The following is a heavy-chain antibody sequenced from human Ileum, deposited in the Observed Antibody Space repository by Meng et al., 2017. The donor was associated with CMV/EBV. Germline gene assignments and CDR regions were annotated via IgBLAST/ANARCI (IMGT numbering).Heavy chain of an antibody. V-gene: IGHV3-43*01. Sequence: GFTFDDYTMNWGRQAPGKGLEYVSLISWDGGSTHSADSVKGRFTISRDNSKNSLYLQMNSLRTEDTALYYCARDMRPYTSSSWMFDYWGQGTLVTVSS. CDR1: GFTFDDYT. J-gene: IGHJ4*02. D-gene: IGHD6-6*01. CDR2: ISWDGGST. CDR3: ARDMRPYTSSSWMFDY.